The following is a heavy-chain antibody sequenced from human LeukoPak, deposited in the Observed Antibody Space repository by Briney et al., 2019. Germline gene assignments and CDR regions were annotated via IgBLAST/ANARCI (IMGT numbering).Heavy chain of an antibody. Sequence: NPNSGNTGYAQKFQGRVTMTRNTSISTAYMELSSLRAEDTAVYYCAKEGEWSRVSVPAHDYWGQGTLVTVSS. D-gene: IGHD3-16*01. CDR3: AKEGEWSRVSVPAHDY. V-gene: IGHV1-8*01. J-gene: IGHJ4*02. CDR2: NPNSGNT.